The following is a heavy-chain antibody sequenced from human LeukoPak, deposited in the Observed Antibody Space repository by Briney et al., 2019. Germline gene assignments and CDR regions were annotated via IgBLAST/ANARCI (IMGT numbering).Heavy chain of an antibody. Sequence: PGGSLRLSCSASGFTFSSYAMHWVRQAPGKGLEYVSAISSNGGSTYYADSVKGRFTIFGDNSKNTIYLQMNSLRGEDSAVYYCAKINNDDDYWGQGTLVTVSS. D-gene: IGHD1/OR15-1a*01. CDR2: ISSNGGST. CDR1: GFTFSSYA. J-gene: IGHJ4*02. V-gene: IGHV3-64*04. CDR3: AKINNDDDY.